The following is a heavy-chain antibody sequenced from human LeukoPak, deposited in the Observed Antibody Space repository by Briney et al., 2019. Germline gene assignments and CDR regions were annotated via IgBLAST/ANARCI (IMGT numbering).Heavy chain of an antibody. CDR2: IYHSGST. D-gene: IGHD3-9*01. J-gene: IGHJ2*01. Sequence: PSETLSLTCTVSGYSISSGYYWGWIRQPPGKGLEWIGSIYHSGSTYYNPSLKSRVTISVDTSKNQFSLKLSSVTAADTAVYYCAREVLTGYYTLTYFDLWGRGTLVTVSS. CDR1: GYSISSGYY. CDR3: AREVLTGYYTLTYFDL. V-gene: IGHV4-38-2*02.